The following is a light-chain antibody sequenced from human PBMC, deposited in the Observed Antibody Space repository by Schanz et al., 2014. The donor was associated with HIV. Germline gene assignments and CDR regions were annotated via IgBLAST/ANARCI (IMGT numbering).Light chain of an antibody. CDR1: SRDVGGYNY. CDR2: EVS. V-gene: IGLV2-8*01. CDR3: CSYTTSSTRV. J-gene: IGLJ3*02. Sequence: QSALTQPPSASGSPGQSVTISCTGTSRDVGGYNYVSWYQQHPGKAPKLMIYEVSKRPSGVPDRFSGSKSGNTASLTISGLQAEDEADYYCCSYTTSSTRVFGGGTKLTVL.